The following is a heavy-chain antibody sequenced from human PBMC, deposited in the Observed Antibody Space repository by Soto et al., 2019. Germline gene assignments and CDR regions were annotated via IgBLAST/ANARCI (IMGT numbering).Heavy chain of an antibody. CDR3: ASFYYDSSGYYDNYYYYGMDV. J-gene: IGHJ6*02. CDR1: GYSFTSYW. D-gene: IGHD3-22*01. V-gene: IGHV5-10-1*01. Sequence: GESLKISCKGSGYSFTSYWISWVRQMPGKGLEWMGRIDPSDSYTNYSPSFQGHVTISADKSISTAYLQWSSLKASDTAMYYCASFYYDSSGYYDNYYYYGMDVWGQGTTVTVSS. CDR2: IDPSDSYT.